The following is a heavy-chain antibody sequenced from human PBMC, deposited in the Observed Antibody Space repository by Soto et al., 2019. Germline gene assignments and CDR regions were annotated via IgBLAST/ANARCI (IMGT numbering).Heavy chain of an antibody. CDR2: ISYDGSNK. V-gene: IGHV3-30-3*01. Sequence: GGSLRLSCAASGFTFSSYAMHWVRQAPGKGLEWVAVISYDGSNKYYADSVKGRFTISRDNSKNTLYLQMNSLRAEDTAVYYCARGLRLGDAGGMDVWGQGTTVTVSS. CDR3: ARGLRLGDAGGMDV. J-gene: IGHJ6*02. D-gene: IGHD3-16*01. CDR1: GFTFSSYA.